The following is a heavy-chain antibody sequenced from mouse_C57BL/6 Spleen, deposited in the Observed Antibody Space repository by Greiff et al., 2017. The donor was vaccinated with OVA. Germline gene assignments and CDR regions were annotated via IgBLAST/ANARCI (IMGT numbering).Heavy chain of an antibody. CDR1: GYTFTSYW. Sequence: QVQLQQPGTELVKPGASVKLSCTASGYTFTSYWMHWVKQRPGQGLEWIGNINPSNGGTNYNEKFKSKATLTVDKSSSTAYMQLSSLTSEDSAVYYCARDMMTTVVALYAMDYWGQGTSVTVSS. CDR3: ARDMMTTVVALYAMDY. D-gene: IGHD1-1*01. J-gene: IGHJ4*01. CDR2: INPSNGGT. V-gene: IGHV1-53*01.